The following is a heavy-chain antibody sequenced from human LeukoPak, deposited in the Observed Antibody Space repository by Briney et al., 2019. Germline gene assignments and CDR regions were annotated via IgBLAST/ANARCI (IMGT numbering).Heavy chain of an antibody. CDR3: GGIVAGKMATIRY. J-gene: IGHJ4*02. D-gene: IGHD5-24*01. CDR1: GGTFSSYA. V-gene: IGHV1-69*05. CDR2: IIPIFGTA. Sequence: GASVKVSCKASGGTFSSYAISWVRQAPGQGLEWMGGIIPIFGTANYAQKFQGRVTITTDESTSTAYMELSSLRSEDTAVYYCGGIVAGKMATIRYWGQGTLVTVSS.